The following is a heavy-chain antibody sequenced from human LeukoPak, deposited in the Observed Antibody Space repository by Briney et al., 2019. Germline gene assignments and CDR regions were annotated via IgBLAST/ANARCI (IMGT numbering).Heavy chain of an antibody. V-gene: IGHV4-31*03. CDR1: GGSISSGGYY. CDR2: IYYSGST. D-gene: IGHD3-10*01. Sequence: SQTLSLTCTVSGGSISSGGYYWSWIRQHPGKGLEWIGNIYYSGSTYYNPSLKSRVTISVDTSKNHFSLKLTSVTAADTAVYYCARVHIGSGSYWGSYYFDYWGQGTLVTVSS. CDR3: ARVHIGSGSYWGSYYFDY. J-gene: IGHJ4*02.